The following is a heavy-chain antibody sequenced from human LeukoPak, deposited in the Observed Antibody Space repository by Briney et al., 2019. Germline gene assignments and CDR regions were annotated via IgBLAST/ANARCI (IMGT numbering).Heavy chain of an antibody. D-gene: IGHD6-13*01. CDR3: ARAGIAAAYYYYYGMDV. J-gene: IGHJ6*02. V-gene: IGHV4-39*01. CDR2: IYYSGST. Sequence: PSETLSLTCTVSGGSISCSSYYWGWIRQPPGKGLGWIGSIYYSGSTYYNPSLKSRVTISVDTSKNQFSLKLSSVTAADTAVYYCARAGIAAAYYYYYGMDVWGQGTTVTVSS. CDR1: GGSISCSSYY.